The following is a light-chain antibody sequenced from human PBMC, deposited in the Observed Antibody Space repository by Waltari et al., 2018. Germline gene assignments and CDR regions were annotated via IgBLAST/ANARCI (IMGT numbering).Light chain of an antibody. Sequence: EIVLTQSPATLSLSPGERATLSCRASQSVSSYLGWYQQTPGPAPRRLIYDASNRATGIAARFSGSGSGTDFTLTISSLEPEDFAVYYCQQRSDWPPHFGQGTRLEMK. CDR2: DAS. J-gene: IGKJ5*01. CDR1: QSVSSY. CDR3: QQRSDWPPH. V-gene: IGKV3-11*01.